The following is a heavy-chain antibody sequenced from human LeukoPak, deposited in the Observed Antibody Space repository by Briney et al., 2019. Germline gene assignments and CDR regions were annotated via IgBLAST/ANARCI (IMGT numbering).Heavy chain of an antibody. CDR3: ARTQPHYGSGSYYNDY. CDR2: TYYSGST. V-gene: IGHV4-59*01. Sequence: SETLSLTCTVSGGSISSYYWSWIRQRPGKGLEWIGYTYYSGSTNYNPSLKSRVTISVDTSKNQFSLKLSSVTAADTAVYYCARTQPHYGSGSYYNDYWGQGTLVTVSS. J-gene: IGHJ4*02. D-gene: IGHD3-10*01. CDR1: GGSISSYY.